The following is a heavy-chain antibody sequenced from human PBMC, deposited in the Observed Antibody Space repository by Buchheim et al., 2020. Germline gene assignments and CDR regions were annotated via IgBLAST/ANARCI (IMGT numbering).Heavy chain of an antibody. CDR1: GFSLSTSGVG. V-gene: IGHV2-5*02. CDR2: IFWVADN. CDR3: AHRTSEYYYDSSGYSGGFGY. D-gene: IGHD3-22*01. J-gene: IGHJ4*02. Sequence: QITLKESGPTLVKPTQTLTLTCTFSGFSLSTSGVGVGWIRQPPGKALEWLALIFWVADNRYTPSLKSRLTTTTDTPKNQVVLTMTNMDPVDTATYYCAHRTSEYYYDSSGYSGGFGYWGQGTL.